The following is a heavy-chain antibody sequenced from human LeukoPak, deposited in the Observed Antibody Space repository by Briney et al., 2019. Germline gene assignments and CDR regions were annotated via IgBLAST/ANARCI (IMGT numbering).Heavy chain of an antibody. CDR3: ARDRPYTGGWRGFDY. Sequence: SVTVSCKASGGTFSRYAISWVRQAPGQGLEWMGGIIPMFGIANYAQKFQGRVTITADESTSTAYMELSSLRSEDTAVYYCARDRPYTGGWRGFDYWGQGTLVTASS. J-gene: IGHJ4*02. CDR1: GGTFSRYA. V-gene: IGHV1-69*13. D-gene: IGHD6-19*01. CDR2: IIPMFGIA.